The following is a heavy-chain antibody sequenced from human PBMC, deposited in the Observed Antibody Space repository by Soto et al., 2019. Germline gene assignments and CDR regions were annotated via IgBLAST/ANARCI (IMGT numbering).Heavy chain of an antibody. Sequence: GGSLRLSCAASGFSFGSYALSWVRQAPGKGLEWVSTISGSDGKTFYPDSGKGRFSISRDTSQHMFYLHISSLRVEDTALSSCVRGPSRGSSLFGPLDYWGQGTRGTVAS. CDR3: VRGPSRGSSLFGPLDY. CDR1: GFSFGSYA. V-gene: IGHV3-23*01. J-gene: IGHJ4*02. CDR2: ISGSDGKT. D-gene: IGHD3-3*01.